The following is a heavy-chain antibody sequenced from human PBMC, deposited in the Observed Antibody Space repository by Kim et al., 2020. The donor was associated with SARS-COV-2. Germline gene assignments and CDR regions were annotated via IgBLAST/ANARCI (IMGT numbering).Heavy chain of an antibody. Sequence: SGPTLVNPTQTLTLTCSFSVFSLTSTGVGVGWIRHPPGKALEWVALIYWDDVKSFNPSLKNRLSITKDTSRSHVVLTLTDMDPVDTATYFCAHRTMHGPFGYWGQGTLVTGSS. V-gene: IGHV2-5*02. CDR2: IYWDDVK. CDR1: VFSLTSTGVG. J-gene: IGHJ4*02. CDR3: AHRTMHGPFGY. D-gene: IGHD3-16*01.